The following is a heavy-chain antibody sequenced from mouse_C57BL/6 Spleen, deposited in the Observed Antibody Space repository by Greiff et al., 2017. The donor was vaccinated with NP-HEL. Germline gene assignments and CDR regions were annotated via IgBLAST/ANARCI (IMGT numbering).Heavy chain of an antibody. CDR3: ARDPPYYYGSSYVWYFDV. CDR2: INYDGSST. CDR1: GFTFSDYY. D-gene: IGHD1-1*01. Sequence: EVQVVESEGGLVQPGSSMKLSCTASGFTFSDYYMAWVRQVPEKGLEWVANINYDGSSTYYLDSLKSRFIISRDNAKNILYLQMSSLKSEDTATYYCARDPPYYYGSSYVWYFDVWGTGTTVTVSS. V-gene: IGHV5-16*01. J-gene: IGHJ1*03.